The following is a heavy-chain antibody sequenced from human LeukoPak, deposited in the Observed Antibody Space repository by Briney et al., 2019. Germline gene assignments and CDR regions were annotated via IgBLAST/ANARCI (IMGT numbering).Heavy chain of an antibody. D-gene: IGHD3-10*01. J-gene: IGHJ6*02. V-gene: IGHV3-13*01. Sequence: PGGSLRLSCAASGFTFSSYDMPWVRQATGKGLEWVSAIGTAGDTYYPGSVKGRFTISRENAKNSLYLQMNSLRAGDTAVYYCARDLRITMVQPYYYYGMDVWGQGTTVTVSS. CDR1: GFTFSSYD. CDR2: IGTAGDT. CDR3: ARDLRITMVQPYYYYGMDV.